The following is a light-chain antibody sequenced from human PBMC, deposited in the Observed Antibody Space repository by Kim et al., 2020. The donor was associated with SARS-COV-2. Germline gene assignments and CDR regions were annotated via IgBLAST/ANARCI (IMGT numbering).Light chain of an antibody. CDR1: QSVNSN. CDR2: GAS. J-gene: IGKJ4*01. Sequence: EIVMTQSPATLSVSPGERATLSCRASQSVNSNLAWYQQKPGQAPRLLIYGASTRATGFPARFSGSGSGAEFTLTITGLQSEDFAVYYCQQYNNWPLTFGGGTKVEI. V-gene: IGKV3-15*01. CDR3: QQYNNWPLT.